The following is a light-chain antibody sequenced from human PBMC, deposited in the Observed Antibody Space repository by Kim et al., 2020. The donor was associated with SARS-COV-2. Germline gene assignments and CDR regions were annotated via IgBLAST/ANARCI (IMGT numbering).Light chain of an antibody. J-gene: IGLJ3*02. CDR1: SLRSYY. V-gene: IGLV3-19*01. CDR3: NSRESSANHWM. Sequence: ALGQTVRITCQGDSLRSYYASWYQQKPGQAPVLVFYGKNNRPSAIPDRFSGSYSGNTASLTITAAQAEDEADYYCNSRESSANHWMFGGGTQLTVL. CDR2: GKN.